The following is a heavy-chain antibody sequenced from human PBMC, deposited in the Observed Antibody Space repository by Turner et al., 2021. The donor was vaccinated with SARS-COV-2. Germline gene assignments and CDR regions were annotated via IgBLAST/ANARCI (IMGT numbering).Heavy chain of an antibody. Sequence: EVQLVESGGGLVQPGRSLRLSCAVSGFSFADYAMHWVRQAPGKGLEWVSGINWNGDSKAYVDSVKGRFTISRDKARDTLYLEMDSLRVEDTALYYCAKGGPSFFYDNTGFLDSWGQGTLVTVSS. V-gene: IGHV3-9*01. CDR1: GFSFADYA. CDR3: AKGGPSFFYDNTGFLDS. CDR2: INWNGDSK. J-gene: IGHJ4*02. D-gene: IGHD3-10*01.